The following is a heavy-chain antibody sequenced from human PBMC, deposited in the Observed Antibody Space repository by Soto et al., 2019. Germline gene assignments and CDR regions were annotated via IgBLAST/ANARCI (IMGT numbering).Heavy chain of an antibody. CDR1: GFTFSSYS. D-gene: IGHD6-13*01. V-gene: IGHV3-21*01. Sequence: EVQLVESGGGLVKPGGSLRLSCAASGFTFSSYSMNWVRQAPGKGLEWVSSISSSSSYIYYADSVKGRFTISRDNAKNSLYLRMNSLRAEDTAGSYCAIDQLSSSWDSYYYSGMDVGGQGTTVTVSS. CDR2: ISSSSSYI. CDR3: AIDQLSSSWDSYYYSGMDV. J-gene: IGHJ6*02.